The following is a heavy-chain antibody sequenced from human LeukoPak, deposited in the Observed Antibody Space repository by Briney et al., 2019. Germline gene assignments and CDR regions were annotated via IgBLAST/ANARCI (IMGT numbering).Heavy chain of an antibody. CDR3: ARDPGYGDYAVGNNWFDP. CDR1: GYTFTSYD. CDR2: ISAYNGNT. J-gene: IGHJ5*02. D-gene: IGHD4-17*01. Sequence: ASVKVSCKASGYTFTSYDINWVRQATGQGLEWMGWISAYNGNTNYAQKLQGRVTMTTDTSTSTAYMELRSLRSDDTAVYYCARDPGYGDYAVGNNWFDPWGQGTLVTVSS. V-gene: IGHV1-18*01.